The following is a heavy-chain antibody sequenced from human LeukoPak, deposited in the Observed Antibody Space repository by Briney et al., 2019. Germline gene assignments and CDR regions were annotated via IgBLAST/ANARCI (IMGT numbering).Heavy chain of an antibody. CDR2: ISGSGTI. D-gene: IGHD1-26*01. CDR3: AREDSGISDNAFDI. V-gene: IGHV4-4*07. CDR1: GGSIHSY. J-gene: IGHJ3*02. Sequence: SETLSLTCTVSGGSIHSYWSWIRQPAGKGLEWIGRISGSGTITYNPALQSRLTISIDTSKNQFSLKLMSVTAADTAVYYCAREDSGISDNAFDIWGQGTMVTISS.